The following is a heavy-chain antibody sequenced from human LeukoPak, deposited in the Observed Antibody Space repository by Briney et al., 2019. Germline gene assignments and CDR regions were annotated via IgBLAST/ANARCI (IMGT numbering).Heavy chain of an antibody. Sequence: SGPTLLKPTQTLTLTCTFSGFSLSTRGVGVGWIRQPPGKALEWHAFNYWNDDRRYSPSLESRLTITKDTSKNQVVLTRPNMDPVDTATYYCARRGSSLSFDFWGQGTLVTVSS. J-gene: IGHJ4*02. CDR3: ARRGSSLSFDF. V-gene: IGHV2-5*01. CDR2: NYWNDDR. CDR1: GFSLSTRGVG. D-gene: IGHD6-6*01.